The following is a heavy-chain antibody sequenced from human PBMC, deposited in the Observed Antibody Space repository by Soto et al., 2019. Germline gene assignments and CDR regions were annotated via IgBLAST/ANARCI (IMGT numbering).Heavy chain of an antibody. D-gene: IGHD3-22*01. Sequence: SETLSLTCTVSGGSISSSSYFWSWIRQYPGKGLEWIGYIYNSGSTYYNPSLRSRLTISLDTSKNQFSLKLNSVTAADTAVYYCARSVIRSYDSSGYSNWFDSWGQGTLVTVSS. V-gene: IGHV4-31*03. J-gene: IGHJ5*01. CDR2: IYNSGST. CDR3: ARSVIRSYDSSGYSNWFDS. CDR1: GGSISSSSYF.